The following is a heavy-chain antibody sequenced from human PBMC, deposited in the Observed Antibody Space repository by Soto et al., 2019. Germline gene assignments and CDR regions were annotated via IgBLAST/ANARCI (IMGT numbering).Heavy chain of an antibody. Sequence: TSETLSLTCAVSGGSISSGGYSWSWIRQPPGKGLEWIGYIYHSGSTYYNPSLKSRVTISVDRSKNQFSLKLSSVTAADTAVYYCARDREQWLVLPYYWGQGTLVTVSS. CDR1: GGSISSGGYS. CDR2: IYHSGST. D-gene: IGHD6-19*01. V-gene: IGHV4-30-2*01. J-gene: IGHJ4*02. CDR3: ARDREQWLVLPYY.